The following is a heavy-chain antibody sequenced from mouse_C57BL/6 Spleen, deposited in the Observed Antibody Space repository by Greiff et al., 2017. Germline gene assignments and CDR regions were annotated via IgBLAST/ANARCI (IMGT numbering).Heavy chain of an antibody. Sequence: EVQGVESGGDLVKPGGSLKLSCAASGFTFSSYGMSWVRQTPDKRLEWVATISSGGSYTYYPDSVKGRFTISRDNAKNTLYLQMSSLKSEDTAMYYCARQNWDGHYFDYWGQGTTLTVSS. V-gene: IGHV5-6*01. J-gene: IGHJ2*01. CDR2: ISSGGSYT. D-gene: IGHD4-1*01. CDR1: GFTFSSYG. CDR3: ARQNWDGHYFDY.